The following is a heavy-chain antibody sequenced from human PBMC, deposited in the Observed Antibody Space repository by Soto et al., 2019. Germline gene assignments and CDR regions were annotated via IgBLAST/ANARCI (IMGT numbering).Heavy chain of an antibody. J-gene: IGHJ6*02. CDR3: ARDSSLLWFGELLNGRYYYYGMDV. D-gene: IGHD3-10*01. CDR1: GFTVSSNY. V-gene: IGHV3-66*01. Sequence: GGSLRLSCAASGFTVSSNYMSWVRQAPGKGLEWVSVIYSGGSTYYADSVKGRFTISRDNSKNTLYLQMDSLRAEDTAVYYCARDSSLLWFGELLNGRYYYYGMDVWGQGTTVTVS. CDR2: IYSGGST.